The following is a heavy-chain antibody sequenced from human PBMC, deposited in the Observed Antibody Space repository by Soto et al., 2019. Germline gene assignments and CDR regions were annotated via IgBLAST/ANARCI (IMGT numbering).Heavy chain of an antibody. CDR2: VSGNGGST. Sequence: EVELLESGGGSVQPGGSLRLSCASSGFIFSLYSMTWVRQAPGKGLEWVSTVSGNGGSTYYADSVKGRFTISRDNSQNTLYLQMNSLRVEDTAAYYCAKDWTATWGQGTMVTVSS. V-gene: IGHV3-23*01. D-gene: IGHD2-21*02. J-gene: IGHJ3*01. CDR3: AKDWTAT. CDR1: GFIFSLYS.